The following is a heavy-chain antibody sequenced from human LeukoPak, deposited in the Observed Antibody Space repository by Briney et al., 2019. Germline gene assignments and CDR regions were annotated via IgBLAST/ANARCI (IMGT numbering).Heavy chain of an antibody. D-gene: IGHD3-10*01. V-gene: IGHV3-74*01. Sequence: GGSLRLSCAASGFTFSSYWMHWVRQAPGEGLVWVSRISSDGTTTTYADSVKGRFTISRDNARTTLYLQMNSLRAEDTAVYYCARFAYDSGSLSWGQGALVTVSS. J-gene: IGHJ5*02. CDR1: GFTFSSYW. CDR3: ARFAYDSGSLS. CDR2: ISSDGTTT.